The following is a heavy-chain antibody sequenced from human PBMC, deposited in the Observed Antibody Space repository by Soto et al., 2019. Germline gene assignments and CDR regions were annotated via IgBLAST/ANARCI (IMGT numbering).Heavy chain of an antibody. CDR1: GYTFTGYY. Sequence: EASVKVSCKASGYTFTGYYMHWVRQAPGQGLEWMGWINPNSGGTNYAQKFQGRITMTRDTSISTAYMELSRLRSDDTAVYYCARDGVLLWFGESHDAFDIWGQGTMVTVSS. D-gene: IGHD3-10*01. J-gene: IGHJ3*02. CDR3: ARDGVLLWFGESHDAFDI. V-gene: IGHV1-2*02. CDR2: INPNSGGT.